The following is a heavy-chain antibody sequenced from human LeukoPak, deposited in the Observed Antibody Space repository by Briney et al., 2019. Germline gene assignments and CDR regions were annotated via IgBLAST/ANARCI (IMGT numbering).Heavy chain of an antibody. V-gene: IGHV4-59*08. J-gene: IGHJ1*01. D-gene: IGHD6-19*01. Sequence: SETLSLTCTVSGGSISGYYWSWIRQPPGKGLEWIGYIYYSGSTNYNPSLKSRVTISVDTSKNQFSLKLSSVTAADTAVYYCARGATIAVAGLGQAFQHWGQGTLVTVSS. CDR1: GGSISGYY. CDR2: IYYSGST. CDR3: ARGATIAVAGLGQAFQH.